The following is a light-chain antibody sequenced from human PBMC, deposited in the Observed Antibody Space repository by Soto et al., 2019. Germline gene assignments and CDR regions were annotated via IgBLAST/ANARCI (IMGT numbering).Light chain of an antibody. V-gene: IGKV3-15*01. CDR3: QQYNKWPPWT. Sequence: EIVMTQSPATLSVSPGERATLSCRASQSVSSNLAWYQQKPGQAPRLLIYGASTRATGIPARFSGSGSGTELTLTISSLQSEDVAVYYCQQYNKWPPWTFGQGTKVEIK. CDR2: GAS. J-gene: IGKJ1*01. CDR1: QSVSSN.